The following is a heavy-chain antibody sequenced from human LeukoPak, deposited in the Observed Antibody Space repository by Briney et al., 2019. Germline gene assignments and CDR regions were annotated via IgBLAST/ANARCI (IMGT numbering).Heavy chain of an antibody. J-gene: IGHJ4*02. CDR1: GDSISSYY. V-gene: IGHV4-4*07. Sequence: SETLSLTCTVSGDSISSYYWSWIRQPAGKGLEWIGRIYTSGSTDYNPSLKSRVTMSVDTSKNQFSLRLSSVTAADTAVYYCARESKSYDGSGYYHDYWGQGPLVTVSS. D-gene: IGHD3-22*01. CDR3: ARESKSYDGSGYYHDY. CDR2: IYTSGST.